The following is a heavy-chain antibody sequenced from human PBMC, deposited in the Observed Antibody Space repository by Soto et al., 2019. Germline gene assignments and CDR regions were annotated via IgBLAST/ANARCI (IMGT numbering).Heavy chain of an antibody. CDR1: GGSISSGGYY. Sequence: QVQLQESGPGLVKPSQTLSLTCTVSGGSISSGGYYWSWIRQHPGKGLEWIGYIYYSGSTYYNPSLKSRVTISVDTYKNQFSLKLSSVTAADTAVYYCARDRRIQLWSDSSGMDVWGQGTTVTVSS. D-gene: IGHD5-18*01. J-gene: IGHJ6*02. CDR2: IYYSGST. CDR3: ARDRRIQLWSDSSGMDV. V-gene: IGHV4-31*03.